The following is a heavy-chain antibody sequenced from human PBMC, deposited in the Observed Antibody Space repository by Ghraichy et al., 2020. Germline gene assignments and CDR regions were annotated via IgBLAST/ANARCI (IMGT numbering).Heavy chain of an antibody. CDR3: ASRGYSGFDSNPYYFHY. CDR1: GYAFIGYY. J-gene: IGHJ4*02. Sequence: ASVKVSCKASGYAFIGYYMHWVRQAPGQGLEWMGRINPKSGGTNYAQKFQDRVTMTRDTSISTAYMELSRLRSDDTAVYYCASRGYSGFDSNPYYFHYWGQGTLVTVSS. V-gene: IGHV1-2*06. D-gene: IGHD5-12*01. CDR2: INPKSGGT.